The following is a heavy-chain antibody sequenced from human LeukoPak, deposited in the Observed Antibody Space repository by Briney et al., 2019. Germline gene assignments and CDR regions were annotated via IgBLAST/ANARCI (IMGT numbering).Heavy chain of an antibody. V-gene: IGHV3-30*04. CDR3: AREGDRTMVRGVIWSCYYMDV. D-gene: IGHD3-10*01. CDR2: ISYDGSNK. Sequence: PGRSLRLSCAASGFTFSSYAMHWVRQAPGKGLEWVAVISYDGSNKYYADSVKGRFTISRDNSKNTLYLQMNSLRAEDTAVYYCAREGDRTMVRGVIWSCYYMDVWGKGTTVAVSS. J-gene: IGHJ6*03. CDR1: GFTFSSYA.